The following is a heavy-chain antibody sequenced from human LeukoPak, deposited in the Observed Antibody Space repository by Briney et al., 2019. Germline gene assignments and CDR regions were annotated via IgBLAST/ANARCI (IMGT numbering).Heavy chain of an antibody. CDR3: ARRGYYMDV. V-gene: IGHV4-61*05. J-gene: IGHJ6*03. CDR2: VYNSGNT. CDR1: GGSISSSSYY. Sequence: PSETLSLTCTVSGGSISSSSYYWGWIRQPPGKGLEWIGYVYNSGNTNYNPSLKSRVTISVDTSKNQFSLKLSSVTAADTAVYYCARRGYYMDVWGKGITVTVSS.